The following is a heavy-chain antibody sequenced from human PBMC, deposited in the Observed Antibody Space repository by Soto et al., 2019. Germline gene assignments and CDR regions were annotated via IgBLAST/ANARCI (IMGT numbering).Heavy chain of an antibody. V-gene: IGHV4-30-4*01. CDR3: ARALKMATIARHLDY. CDR2: IYYSGST. D-gene: IGHD5-12*01. CDR1: GGSISGGDYY. Sequence: KASETLSLTCTVSGGSISGGDYYWSWIRQPPEKGLEWIGYIYYSGSTYYNPSLKSRVTISVDTSKNQFSLKLSSVTAADTAVYYCARALKMATIARHLDYWGQGTLVTVSS. J-gene: IGHJ4*02.